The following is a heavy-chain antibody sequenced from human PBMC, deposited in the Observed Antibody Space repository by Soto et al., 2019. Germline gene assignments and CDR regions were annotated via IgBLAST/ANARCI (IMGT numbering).Heavy chain of an antibody. V-gene: IGHV2-5*02. CDR2: IYWDDDK. CDR3: AHMGDGDERRTGMDV. CDR1: GFSLSTSGVG. J-gene: IGHJ6*01. D-gene: IGHD4-17*01. Sequence: QITLKESGPTLVKPTQTLTLTCTFSGFSLSTSGVGVGWIRQPPGKALEWLALIYWDDDKRYSPSLKSSLTNTKDTSKNQVVHTIHNMDPLDTATYYSAHMGDGDERRTGMDVWGQGTTVTLSS.